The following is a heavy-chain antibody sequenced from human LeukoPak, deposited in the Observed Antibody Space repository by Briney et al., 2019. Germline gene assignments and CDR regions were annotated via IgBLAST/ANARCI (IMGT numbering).Heavy chain of an antibody. J-gene: IGHJ4*02. CDR1: GGTFSSYA. CDR3: ASQGSSGYPLAY. D-gene: IGHD3-22*01. V-gene: IGHV1-69*05. Sequence: SVKVSCKASGGTFSSYAISWVRQAPGQGLEWMGGIIPIFGTANYAQKFQGRVTITTDESTSTAYMELSSLRSEDTAVYYCASQGSSGYPLAYWGQGTLVTVSS. CDR2: IIPIFGTA.